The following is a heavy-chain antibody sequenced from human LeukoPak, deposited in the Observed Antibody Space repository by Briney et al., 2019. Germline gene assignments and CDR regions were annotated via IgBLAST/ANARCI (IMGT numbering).Heavy chain of an antibody. CDR3: TRDVVVPAAIQDDYYYGMDV. V-gene: IGHV3-49*03. Sequence: GGSLRLSCTASGFTFGDYAMSWFRQAPGKGLEWVGFIRRNAYGGTKEYAATVKGRFTISRDNSKSIAYLQMNSLKTEDTAVYYCTRDVVVPAAIQDDYYYGMDVWDQGTTVTVSS. J-gene: IGHJ6*02. CDR1: GFTFGDYA. D-gene: IGHD2-2*02. CDR2: IRRNAYGGTK.